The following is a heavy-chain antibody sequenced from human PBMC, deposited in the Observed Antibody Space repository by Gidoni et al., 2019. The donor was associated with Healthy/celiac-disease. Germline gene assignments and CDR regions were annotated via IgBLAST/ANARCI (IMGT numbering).Heavy chain of an antibody. J-gene: IGHJ6*02. V-gene: IGHV3-21*01. CDR1: GFTFSSYS. Sequence: EVQLVESGGGLVKPGGSLGLSCAASGFTFSSYSVNWVRQAPGKVLGWVSSISSSGSTIYYADSVKGRFTISRDNAKNSLYLQMNSLRAEDTAVYYCARDLDYYYGMDVWGQGTTVTVSS. CDR2: ISSSGSTI. CDR3: ARDLDYYYGMDV.